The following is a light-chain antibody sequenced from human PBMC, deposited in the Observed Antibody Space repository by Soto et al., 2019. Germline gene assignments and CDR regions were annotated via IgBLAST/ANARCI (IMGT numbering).Light chain of an antibody. CDR1: SHDIGAYNL. CDR3: SAYTSRSTLV. Sequence: QSALTQPASVSGSPGQSITISCSGTSHDIGAYNLVSWYQQPPGKAPKLLIYEVRNRPSGISYRFSGSKSGTTASLTISSLLPEDEADYYCSAYTSRSTLVFGGGTKLTVL. CDR2: EVR. J-gene: IGLJ2*01. V-gene: IGLV2-14*01.